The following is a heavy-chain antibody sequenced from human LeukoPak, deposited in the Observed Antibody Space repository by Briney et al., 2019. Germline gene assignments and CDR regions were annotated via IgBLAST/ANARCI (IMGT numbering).Heavy chain of an antibody. CDR1: GGSISSSSYY. Sequence: SETLSLTCTVSGGSISSSSYYWGWVRQPPGKGLEYIGSVFYSGNSYYNPTLKGRVTLSIDTSKNHFSLRLSSVTAADTAVYYCARSLFRIAARPHFDYWGRGTLVTVSS. CDR2: VFYSGNS. CDR3: ARSLFRIAARPHFDY. D-gene: IGHD6-6*01. J-gene: IGHJ4*02. V-gene: IGHV4-39*02.